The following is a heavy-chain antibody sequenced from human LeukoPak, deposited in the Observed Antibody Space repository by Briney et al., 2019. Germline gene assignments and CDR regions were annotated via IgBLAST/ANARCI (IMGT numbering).Heavy chain of an antibody. Sequence: SETLSLTCTVSGGPITSYYWTYIRQPAGKGLEWIGRIHTSGSTNYNPSLKSRVTMSVDTSKNQFSLNLSSVTAADTAMYYCAREFSGTSIAARVFDSWGQGTLVTVSS. J-gene: IGHJ4*02. CDR1: GGPITSYY. V-gene: IGHV4-4*07. CDR2: IHTSGST. CDR3: AREFSGTSIAARVFDS. D-gene: IGHD6-6*01.